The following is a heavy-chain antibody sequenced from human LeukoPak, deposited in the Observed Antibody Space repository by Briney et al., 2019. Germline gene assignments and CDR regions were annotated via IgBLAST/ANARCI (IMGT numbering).Heavy chain of an antibody. J-gene: IGHJ4*02. CDR2: IIPIFGTA. CDR1: GDTFSSYA. D-gene: IGHD2-15*01. V-gene: IGHV1-69*13. Sequence: SVKVSCKASGDTFSSYAISWVRQAPGQGLEWMGGIIPIFGTANLAQKLQCRFTVTADSATSTAYLELSSLRSEDTAVYYCSRYDCSSGRCYVSYFHYWGQGTLVTVSA. CDR3: SRYDCSSGRCYVSYFHY.